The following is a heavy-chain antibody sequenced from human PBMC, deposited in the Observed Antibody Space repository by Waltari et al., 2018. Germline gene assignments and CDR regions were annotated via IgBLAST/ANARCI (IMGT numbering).Heavy chain of an antibody. CDR2: SDHSGST. Sequence: QVQLQESGPGLVKPSQTLSLTCSVSGDSIRSGGYFWTWIRQHPGKALEGVWLSDHSGSTAYNPSLKNRVTIESDTSKNEFSRRLTSMTAADTAVYYCARGILGGTANSYYHHGMDVWGQGTAVTVSS. CDR3: ARGILGGTANSYYHHGMDV. CDR1: GDSIRSGGYF. J-gene: IGHJ6*02. D-gene: IGHD3-3*01. V-gene: IGHV4-31*03.